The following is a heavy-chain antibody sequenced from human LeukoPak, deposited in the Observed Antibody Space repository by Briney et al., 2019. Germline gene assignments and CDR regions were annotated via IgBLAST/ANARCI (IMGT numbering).Heavy chain of an antibody. J-gene: IGHJ4*02. CDR1: GYTFSGYS. CDR3: ARDWAHGSFDY. D-gene: IGHD3-10*01. Sequence: ASVKVSCKAYGYTFSGYSMHWVRQAPGQGPEWMGMTNPSSGSATYAQKFQGSVTMTRDTSTTTLYMELSSLRSEDTAVYYCARDWAHGSFDYWGQGTPVIVSS. V-gene: IGHV1-46*01. CDR2: TNPSSGSA.